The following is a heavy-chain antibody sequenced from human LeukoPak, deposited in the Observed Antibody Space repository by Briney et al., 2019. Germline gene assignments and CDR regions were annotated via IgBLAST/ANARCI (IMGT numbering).Heavy chain of an antibody. V-gene: IGHV5-51*01. Sequence: GESLRISCKGSGYTFTNYYIGWVRQTPGKGLEWMGIISPGDSDARYSPSFQGQVTISADKSISTAYLRWSSLKASDTAMYYCARRYCSSTSCNPYFFDYWGQGTLVTVSS. D-gene: IGHD2-2*01. CDR3: ARRYCSSTSCNPYFFDY. CDR2: ISPGDSDA. CDR1: GYTFTNYY. J-gene: IGHJ4*02.